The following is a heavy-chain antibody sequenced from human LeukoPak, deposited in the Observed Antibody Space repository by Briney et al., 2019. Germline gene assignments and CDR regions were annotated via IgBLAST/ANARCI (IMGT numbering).Heavy chain of an antibody. Sequence: GGSLRLSCAASGFTFSDYNMRWIRQAPGKGLEWVSSISRSGSTKYYADSVKGRFTISRDNAKNSLFLQMNSLRAEDTAVYYCARVLRYCSGGNCYSGGLGYMDVWGKGTTVTIS. CDR2: ISRSGSTK. J-gene: IGHJ6*03. CDR3: ARVLRYCSGGNCYSGGLGYMDV. V-gene: IGHV3-11*01. D-gene: IGHD2-15*01. CDR1: GFTFSDYN.